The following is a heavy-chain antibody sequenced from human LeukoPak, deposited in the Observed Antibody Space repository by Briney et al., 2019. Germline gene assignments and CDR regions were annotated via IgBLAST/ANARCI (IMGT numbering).Heavy chain of an antibody. CDR1: GFTFSSYS. J-gene: IGHJ3*02. Sequence: GGSLRLSCAASGFTFSSYSMNWVRQAPGKGLEWVSYISSSSTIYYADSVKGRFTISRDNAKNSLYLQMNSLRAEDTAVYYCARDSYPGASNAFDIWGQGTMVTVSS. CDR2: ISSSSTI. D-gene: IGHD3-16*02. CDR3: ARDSYPGASNAFDI. V-gene: IGHV3-48*04.